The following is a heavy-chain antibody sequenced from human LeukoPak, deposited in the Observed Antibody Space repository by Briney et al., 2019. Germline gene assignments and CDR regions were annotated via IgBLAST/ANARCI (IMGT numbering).Heavy chain of an antibody. V-gene: IGHV4-59*08. CDR3: ARTIAAAFSGFDL. J-gene: IGHJ2*01. CDR1: GGPISSYY. CDR2: IYYSGST. D-gene: IGHD6-13*01. Sequence: SETLSLTCTVSGGPISSYYWSWIRQPPGKGLEWIGYIYYSGSTNYNPSLKSRVTISVDTSKNQFSLKLSSVTAADTAVYYCARTIAAAFSGFDLWGRGTLVTVSS.